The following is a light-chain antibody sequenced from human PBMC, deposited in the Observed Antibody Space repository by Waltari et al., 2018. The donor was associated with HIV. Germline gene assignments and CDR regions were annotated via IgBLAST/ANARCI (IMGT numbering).Light chain of an antibody. CDR1: TLGDKF. Sequence: SYELTQPPSVSVSPGQTAPITCSGDTLGDKFACWYQQKPGQSPVLIIYQDDKRPAGIPARFSGSNSGNTATLTISGTQTLDEADYYCQSWDTNLLVFGGGTKLTVL. V-gene: IGLV3-1*01. CDR3: QSWDTNLLV. J-gene: IGLJ3*02. CDR2: QDD.